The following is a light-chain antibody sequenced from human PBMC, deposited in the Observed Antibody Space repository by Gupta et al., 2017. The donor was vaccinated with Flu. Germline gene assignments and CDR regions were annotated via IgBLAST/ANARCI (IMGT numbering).Light chain of an antibody. J-gene: IGKJ4*01. CDR2: MAS. CDR1: QSLGVW. V-gene: IGKV1-5*03. CDR3: QEYASDASLT. Sequence: DIQMTQSPSTLSASVGDRVTITCRASQSLGVWLAWYQQKPGTAPKLLIYMASTLEGGVPSRFSGSGSGTEFTLTISSLQPDDFATYYCQEYASDASLTFGGGTKVEI.